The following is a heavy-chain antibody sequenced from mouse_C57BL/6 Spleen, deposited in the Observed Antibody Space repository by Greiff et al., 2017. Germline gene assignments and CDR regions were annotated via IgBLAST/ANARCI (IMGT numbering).Heavy chain of an antibody. J-gene: IGHJ2*01. CDR1: GFTFSDYY. Sequence: EVKLVESEGGLVQPGSSMKLSCTASGFTFSDYYMAWVRQVPEKGLEWVANINYDGSSTYYLDSLKSRFIISRDNAKNILYLQMSSLKSEDTATYYCARETYYGLDYWGQGTTLTVSS. V-gene: IGHV5-16*01. D-gene: IGHD1-2*01. CDR2: INYDGSST. CDR3: ARETYYGLDY.